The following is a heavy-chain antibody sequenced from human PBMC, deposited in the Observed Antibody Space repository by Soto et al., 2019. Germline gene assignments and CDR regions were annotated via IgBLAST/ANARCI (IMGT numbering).Heavy chain of an antibody. CDR1: GGSFSGYY. CDR2: INHSGST. D-gene: IGHD1-1*01. V-gene: IGHV4-34*01. J-gene: IGHJ4*02. Sequence: SETLSLTYAVYGGSFSGYYWTWIRQPPGTGLEWIGEINHSGSTNYNPSLKSRVTISVDTSKNQFSLKLTSVTAADTAVYYCASLSYEQLWWGQGTLVTVPQ. CDR3: ASLSYEQLW.